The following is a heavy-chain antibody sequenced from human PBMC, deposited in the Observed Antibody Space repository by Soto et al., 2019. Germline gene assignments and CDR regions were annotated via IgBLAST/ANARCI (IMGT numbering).Heavy chain of an antibody. CDR3: AADVPDYGDYYYYYGMDV. V-gene: IGHV1-58*01. Sequence: GASLKVSCKASGFTFASSAVQWVRQARGQRLEWIGWIVVGSGNTNDAQKFQERVTITRDMSTSTAYMELSSLRSEDTAVYYCAADVPDYGDYYYYYGMDVWGQGTTVTVSS. J-gene: IGHJ6*02. D-gene: IGHD4-17*01. CDR1: GFTFASSA. CDR2: IVVGSGNT.